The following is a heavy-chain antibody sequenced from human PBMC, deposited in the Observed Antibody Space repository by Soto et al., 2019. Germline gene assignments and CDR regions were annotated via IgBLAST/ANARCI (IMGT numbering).Heavy chain of an antibody. CDR3: ARFYYDSSGYLPSPYYYYYGMDV. Sequence: PGGSLRLSCAASGFTFNDYYMNWIRPAPGKGLGWISYVSTSGSTVYYADSVKGRFTISRDNAKNSLFLQMSSLRAEDTAVYYCARFYYDSSGYLPSPYYYYYGMDVWGQGTTVTVSS. CDR2: VSTSGSTV. J-gene: IGHJ6*02. V-gene: IGHV3-11*04. CDR1: GFTFNDYY. D-gene: IGHD3-22*01.